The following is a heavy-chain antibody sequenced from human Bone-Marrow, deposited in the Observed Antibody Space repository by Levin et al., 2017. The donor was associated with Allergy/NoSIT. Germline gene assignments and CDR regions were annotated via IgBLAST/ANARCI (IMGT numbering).Heavy chain of an antibody. D-gene: IGHD6-13*01. CDR2: FYYSGTT. CDR1: GGSITSTNY. CDR3: ARETRETSWYVISWFDP. Sequence: SQTLSLTCTVSGGSITSTNYWGWIRQPPGKGLEWIGSFYYSGTTYYNPSLKSRVTISVDTSKNQFSLKLSSVTAADTAVYYCARETRETSWYVISWFDPWGQGTLVTVSS. V-gene: IGHV4-39*02. J-gene: IGHJ5*02.